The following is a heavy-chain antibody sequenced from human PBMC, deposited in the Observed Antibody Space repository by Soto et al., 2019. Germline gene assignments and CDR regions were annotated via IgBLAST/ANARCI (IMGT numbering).Heavy chain of an antibody. Sequence: PGGSLRLSCAASGFTFSSYAMHWVRQAPGKGLEWVAVISYAGSNKYYADSVKGRFTISRDNSKNTLYLQMNSLRAEDTAVYYGASDFNSGSPRTYYYGMDVWGQGTTVTVSS. CDR1: GFTFSSYA. CDR2: ISYAGSNK. D-gene: IGHD6-25*01. CDR3: ASDFNSGSPRTYYYGMDV. V-gene: IGHV3-30-3*01. J-gene: IGHJ6*02.